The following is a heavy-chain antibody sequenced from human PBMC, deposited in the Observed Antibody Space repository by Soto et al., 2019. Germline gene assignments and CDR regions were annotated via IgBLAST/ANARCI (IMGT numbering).Heavy chain of an antibody. CDR2: FSGGRDTT. V-gene: IGHV3-23*01. Sequence: GESLKISCVASGFTFSSYAMSWVCQAPGQRLEWVATFSGGRDTTWHADSVKGRFTVSRDSSKNTLSLQMNSLRPEDTALYYCAKATSATCTGSICYSFDYWGQGTLVTVSS. CDR1: GFTFSSYA. J-gene: IGHJ4*02. D-gene: IGHD2-21*01. CDR3: AKATSATCTGSICYSFDY.